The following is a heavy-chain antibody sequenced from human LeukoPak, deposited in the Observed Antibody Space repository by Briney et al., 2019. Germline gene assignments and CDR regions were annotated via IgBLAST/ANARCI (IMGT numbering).Heavy chain of an antibody. D-gene: IGHD1-26*01. J-gene: IGHJ6*03. CDR3: ARDPYSGNYGTYYYYYMDV. V-gene: IGHV3-11*04. CDR2: ISSSGSTI. Sequence: GGSLRLSCAASGFTFSDYYMSWIRQAPGKGLEWVSYISSSGSTIYYADSVKGRFTISRDNAKNSLYLQMDSLGPEDTAVYYCARDPYSGNYGTYYYYYMDVWGKGTTVTISS. CDR1: GFTFSDYY.